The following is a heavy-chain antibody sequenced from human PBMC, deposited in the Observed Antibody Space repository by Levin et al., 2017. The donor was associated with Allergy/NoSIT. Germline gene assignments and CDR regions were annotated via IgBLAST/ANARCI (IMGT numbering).Heavy chain of an antibody. Sequence: PSETLSLTCTVSGGSISSGDYYWSWIRQPPGKGLEWIGYIYYSGSTYYNPSLKSRVTISVDTSKNQFSLKVSSVTAADTAVYYCARGGVATVSPASYWGQGTLVTVSS. J-gene: IGHJ4*02. CDR3: ARGGVATVSPASY. D-gene: IGHD5-12*01. CDR1: GGSISSGDYY. V-gene: IGHV4-30-4*01. CDR2: IYYSGST.